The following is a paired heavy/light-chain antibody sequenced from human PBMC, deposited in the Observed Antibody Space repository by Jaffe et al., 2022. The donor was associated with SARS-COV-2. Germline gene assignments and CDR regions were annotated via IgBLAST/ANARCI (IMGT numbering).Heavy chain of an antibody. CDR2: INPNSGGT. Sequence: QVQLVQSGAEVKKPGASVKVSCKASGYTFTGYYMHWVRQAPGQGLEWMGWINPNSGGTNYAQKFQGWVTMTRDTSISTAYMELSRLRSDDTAVYYCAREIAAAGSVGKDYYYYYGMDVWGQGTTVTVSS. D-gene: IGHD6-13*01. V-gene: IGHV1-2*04. CDR3: AREIAAAGSVGKDYYYYYGMDV. CDR1: GYTFTGYY. J-gene: IGHJ6*02.
Light chain of an antibody. Sequence: QSVLTQPPSVSGAPGQRVTISCTGSSSNIGAGYDVHWYQQLPGTAPKLLIYGNSNRPSGVPDRFSGSKSGTSASLAISGLQAEDEADYYCQSYDSSLSGSHVFGTGTKVTVL. CDR1: SSNIGAGYD. J-gene: IGLJ1*01. CDR2: GNS. CDR3: QSYDSSLSGSHV. V-gene: IGLV1-40*01.